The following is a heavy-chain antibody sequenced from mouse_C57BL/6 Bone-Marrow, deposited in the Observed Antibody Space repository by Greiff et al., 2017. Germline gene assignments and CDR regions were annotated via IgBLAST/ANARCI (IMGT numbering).Heavy chain of an antibody. Sequence: QVQLQLPGAELVMPGASVKLSCKASGYTFTSYWMHWVKQRPGQGLEWIGEIDPSDSYTNYNQKFKGKSTLTVDKSSSTAYMQLSSRTSEDSAVYYCARRSDYDESYYAMDYWGQGTSVTVSS. CDR3: ARRSDYDESYYAMDY. V-gene: IGHV1-69*01. CDR2: IDPSDSYT. J-gene: IGHJ4*01. D-gene: IGHD2-4*01. CDR1: GYTFTSYW.